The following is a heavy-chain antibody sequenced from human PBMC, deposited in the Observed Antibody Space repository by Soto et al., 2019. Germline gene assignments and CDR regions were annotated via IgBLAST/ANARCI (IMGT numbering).Heavy chain of an antibody. J-gene: IGHJ6*02. CDR3: AKGVAYYEILTGYYYYYGMDV. V-gene: IGHV3-43*02. CDR1: GFTFDDYA. D-gene: IGHD3-9*01. Sequence: GGSLRLSCAASGFTFDDYAMHWVRQAPGKGLEWVSLISGDGGSTYYADSVKGRFTISRDNSKNSLYLQMNSLRTEDTALYYCAKGVAYYEILTGYYYYYGMDVWGQGTTVTVSS. CDR2: ISGDGGST.